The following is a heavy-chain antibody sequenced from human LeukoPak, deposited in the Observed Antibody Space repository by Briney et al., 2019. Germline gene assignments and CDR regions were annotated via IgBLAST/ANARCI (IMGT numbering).Heavy chain of an antibody. CDR3: ARDSPRGYSPLYYYYYGMDV. D-gene: IGHD5-12*01. Sequence: PGGSLRLSCAASGFTFSDYYMSWIRQAPGKGLEWVSYISSSSSYTNYADSVKGRFTISRDNAKNSLYLQMNSLRAEDTAVYYCARDSPRGYSPLYYYYYGMDVWGQGTTVTVSS. CDR2: ISSSSSYT. J-gene: IGHJ6*02. V-gene: IGHV3-11*06. CDR1: GFTFSDYY.